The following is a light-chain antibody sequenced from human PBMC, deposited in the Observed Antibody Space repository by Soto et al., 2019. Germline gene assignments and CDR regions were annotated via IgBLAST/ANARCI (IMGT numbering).Light chain of an antibody. CDR2: KAS. CDR1: QSISSW. V-gene: IGKV1-5*03. Sequence: DIQMTQSPSILSSSVGDRFTITCRASQSISSWLAWYQQKPGKAHKLLIYKASTLKSGVPSRFSGSGSGTEFTITISSLQPDDFATYYCQHYNSYSEAFGQGSKEE. CDR3: QHYNSYSEA. J-gene: IGKJ1*01.